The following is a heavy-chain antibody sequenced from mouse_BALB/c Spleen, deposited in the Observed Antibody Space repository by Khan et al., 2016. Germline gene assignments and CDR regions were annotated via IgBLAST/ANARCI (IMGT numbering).Heavy chain of an antibody. CDR3: ARRTTDYAMDY. J-gene: IGHJ4*01. V-gene: IGHV1-4*01. D-gene: IGHD2-14*01. CDR1: GYTFTSNT. Sequence: QVQLKESGAELARPGASVKMSCQASGYTFTSNTMHWVKQRPGQGLEWIGYINPRTSYTNYNQKFKDKATLTADKSYSTAYMQLSSLTSEDAGGCYCARRTTDYAMDYWGQGTSVTVSS. CDR2: INPRTSYT.